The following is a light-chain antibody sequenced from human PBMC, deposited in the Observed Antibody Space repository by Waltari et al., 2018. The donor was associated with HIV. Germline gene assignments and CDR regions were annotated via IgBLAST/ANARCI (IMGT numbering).Light chain of an antibody. J-gene: IGKJ4*01. V-gene: IGKV1-9*01. CDR3: QQVNSYPLT. CDR1: QTISTY. CDR2: GAS. Sequence: DIQLTQSPPFLSASPGDRVSIACWANQTISTYLAWYQQKPGKAPKLLLYGASILQTGVPSRFTGRGSGTEFHLTITSLQPEDFATYYCQQVNSYPLTFGRGTKVEVK.